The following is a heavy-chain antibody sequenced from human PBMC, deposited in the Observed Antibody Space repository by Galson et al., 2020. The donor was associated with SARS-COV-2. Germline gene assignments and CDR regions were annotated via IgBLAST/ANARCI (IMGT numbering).Heavy chain of an antibody. D-gene: IGHD1-26*01. Sequence: GESLKISCAASRFTFSDYYMSWIRQAPGKGLEWISSISSSGNSIYYADSVKGRFTISRDNAKNSLYLQMNSLRAEDTGVYYCARDPPGGSWSYFDYWGQGNLVTVSS. CDR2: ISSSGNSI. CDR3: ARDPPGGSWSYFDY. J-gene: IGHJ4*02. CDR1: RFTFSDYY. V-gene: IGHV3-11*04.